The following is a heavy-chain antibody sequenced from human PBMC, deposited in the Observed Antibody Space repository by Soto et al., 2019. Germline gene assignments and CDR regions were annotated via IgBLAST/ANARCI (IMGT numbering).Heavy chain of an antibody. CDR2: IYYSGST. Sequence: QLQLQESGPGLVKPSETLSLTCTVSGGSISSSSYYWGWIRQPPGKGLEWIGSIYYSGSTYYNPSLTSRVTTSGDTSKNQFSLKLSSVTAADTAVYYCARHTPAISISDHWGQGTLVTVSS. D-gene: IGHD2-15*01. CDR1: GGSISSSSYY. V-gene: IGHV4-39*01. CDR3: ARHTPAISISDH. J-gene: IGHJ4*02.